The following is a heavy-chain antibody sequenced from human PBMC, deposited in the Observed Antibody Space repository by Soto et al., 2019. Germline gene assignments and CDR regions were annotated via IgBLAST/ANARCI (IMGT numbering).Heavy chain of an antibody. D-gene: IGHD3-22*01. CDR3: ARGGGYYDSSGYYSPFHH. V-gene: IGHV3-30-3*01. CDR2: ISYDGSNK. J-gene: IGHJ1*01. CDR1: GFTFSSSA. Sequence: XGSLRLSCSAAGFTFSSSAMHWVRQAPGKGLEWVAVISYDGSNKYYADSVKGRFTISRDNSKNTLYLQMNSLRAEDTAVYYCARGGGYYDSSGYYSPFHHWGQGSLVTVSS.